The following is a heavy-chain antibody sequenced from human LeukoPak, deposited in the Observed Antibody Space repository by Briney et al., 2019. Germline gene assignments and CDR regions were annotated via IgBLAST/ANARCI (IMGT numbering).Heavy chain of an antibody. J-gene: IGHJ4*02. D-gene: IGHD3-3*01. CDR2: ISGSGSTI. V-gene: IGHV3-48*04. CDR3: ARLLSGYSFDY. Sequence: GGSLRLSCAASGFTFSTYGMHWVRQAPGKGLEWVSYISGSGSTIHYADSVKGRFTISRGNTKNSLYLQMNSLRAEDTAAYHCARLLSGYSFDYWGQGTLVTVSS. CDR1: GFTFSTYG.